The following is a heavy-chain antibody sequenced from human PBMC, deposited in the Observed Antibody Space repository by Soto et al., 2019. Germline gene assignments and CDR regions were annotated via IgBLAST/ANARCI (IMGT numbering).Heavy chain of an antibody. CDR2: IYYSGST. J-gene: IGHJ6*02. D-gene: IGHD1-26*01. V-gene: IGHV4-59*01. CDR1: GGSISSYY. CDR3: ARGITGIVGATKWGYYYYYGMDV. Sequence: SETLSLTCTVSGGSISSYYWSWIRQPPGKGLEWIGYIYYSGSTNYNPSLKSRVTISVDTSKNQFSLKLSSVTAANTAVYYCARGITGIVGATKWGYYYYYGMDVWGQGTTVTVSS.